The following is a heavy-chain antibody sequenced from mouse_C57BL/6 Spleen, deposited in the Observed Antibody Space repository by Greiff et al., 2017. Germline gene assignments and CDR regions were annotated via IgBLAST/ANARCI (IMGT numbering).Heavy chain of an antibody. J-gene: IGHJ3*01. Sequence: QVQLQQSGAELVRPGASVTLSCKASGYTFTDYEMHWVKQTPVHGLEWIGAIDPETGGPAYNQKFKGKAILTADKSSSTAYMELRSLTSEDSAVYYCTRRRNGYDSWFAYWGQGTLVTVSA. V-gene: IGHV1-15*01. CDR3: TRRRNGYDSWFAY. CDR2: IDPETGGP. D-gene: IGHD2-2*01. CDR1: GYTFTDYE.